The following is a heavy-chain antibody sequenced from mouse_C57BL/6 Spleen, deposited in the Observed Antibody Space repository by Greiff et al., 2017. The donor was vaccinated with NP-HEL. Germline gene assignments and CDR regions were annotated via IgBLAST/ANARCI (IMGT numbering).Heavy chain of an antibody. CDR3: ARKGGQLRLGYFDY. D-gene: IGHD3-2*02. Sequence: QVHVKQSGPELVKPGASVKISCKASGYAFSSSWMNWVKQRPGKGLEWIGRIYPGDEVINYNGKFKGKATRPADKSSSTAYMQLSSLTSEDSAVYFCARKGGQLRLGYFDYWGQGTTLTVSS. CDR2: IYPGDEVI. J-gene: IGHJ2*01. CDR1: GYAFSSSW. V-gene: IGHV1-82*01.